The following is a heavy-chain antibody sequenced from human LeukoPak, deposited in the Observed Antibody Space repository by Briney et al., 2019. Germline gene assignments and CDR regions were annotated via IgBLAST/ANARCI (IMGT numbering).Heavy chain of an antibody. Sequence: SETLSLTCTVSGGSIRSYYWSWIRQHPGKGLECIGYIYYSGNTNYNPSLKSRLTISIDTSKNQFSLKLSSVTAADTAAYYCARVYGDYGYYYYMDVWGKGTTVTVSS. CDR1: GGSIRSYY. V-gene: IGHV4-59*01. CDR2: IYYSGNT. CDR3: ARVYGDYGYYYYMDV. J-gene: IGHJ6*03. D-gene: IGHD4-17*01.